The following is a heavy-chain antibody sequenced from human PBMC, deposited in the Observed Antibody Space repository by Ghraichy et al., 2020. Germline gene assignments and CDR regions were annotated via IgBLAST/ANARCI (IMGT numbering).Heavy chain of an antibody. V-gene: IGHV3-48*02. D-gene: IGHD6-19*01. CDR1: GFTFSSYS. CDR3: ARDLGALYSSGSWGWFDP. Sequence: GGSLRLSCAASGFTFSSYSMNWVRQAPGKGLEWVSYISSSSSTIYYADSVKGRFTISRDNAKNSLYLQMNSLRDEDTAVYYCARDLGALYSSGSWGWFDPWGQGTLVTVSS. J-gene: IGHJ5*02. CDR2: ISSSSSTI.